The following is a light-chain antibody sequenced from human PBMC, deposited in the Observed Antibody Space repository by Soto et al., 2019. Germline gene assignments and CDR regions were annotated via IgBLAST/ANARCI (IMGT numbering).Light chain of an antibody. CDR1: QSISRNY. V-gene: IGKV3-20*01. CDR3: QQYGSLVPWLT. Sequence: IVLTQSPGTLSLSPGERVTLSCRASQSISRNYLAWYQQKPGLAPRLIMYHGSRRAAGTPDRFSGSGSGTDVSLTMSRLDPEDCAVYYCQQYGSLVPWLTFGGGTKVEIK. J-gene: IGKJ4*01. CDR2: HGS.